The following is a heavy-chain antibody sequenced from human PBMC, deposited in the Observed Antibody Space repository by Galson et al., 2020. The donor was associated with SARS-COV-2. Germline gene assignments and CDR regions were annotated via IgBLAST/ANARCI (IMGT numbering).Heavy chain of an antibody. J-gene: IGHJ6*02. CDR2: ISYDGSNK. D-gene: IGHD3-3*01. CDR3: AKDRRYYDFWSGYFTGRTIIYDDGMDV. Sequence: TGGSLRLSCAASGFTFSSYGMHWVRQAPGKGLEWVAVISYDGSNKYYADSVKGRFTISRDNSKNTLYLQMNSLRAEDTAVYYCAKDRRYYDFWSGYFTGRTIIYDDGMDVWGQGTTCTVAS. V-gene: IGHV3-30*18. CDR1: GFTFSSYG.